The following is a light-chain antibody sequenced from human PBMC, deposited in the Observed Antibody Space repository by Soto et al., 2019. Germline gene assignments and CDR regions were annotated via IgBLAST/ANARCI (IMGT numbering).Light chain of an antibody. CDR2: AAS. V-gene: IGKV3-20*01. CDR3: QQYGRAPLT. J-gene: IGKJ4*01. Sequence: IVLTQSPGTLSLSPGERATLSCRASQTVSSNHLAWYQQKPGQAPRLLIYAASTRATGIPDRFSGSGSGTDFTLTISRLQPEDFAVYYCQQYGRAPLTFGGGTKVEIK. CDR1: QTVSSNH.